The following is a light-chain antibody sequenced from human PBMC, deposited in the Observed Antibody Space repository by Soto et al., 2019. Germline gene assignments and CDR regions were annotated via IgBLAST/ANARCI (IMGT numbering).Light chain of an antibody. CDR3: SSYTSSSTLYG. V-gene: IGLV2-14*01. CDR2: EVS. J-gene: IGLJ1*01. CDR1: SSDVGGYNY. Sequence: QSALTQPASVSGSPGQSITISCTGTSSDVGGYNYVSWYQQHPGKAPKLMIYEVSNRPSGVSNRFSGSKSGNTASLTISGLQAEDEADYYCSSYTSSSTLYGCGTGTKLTVL.